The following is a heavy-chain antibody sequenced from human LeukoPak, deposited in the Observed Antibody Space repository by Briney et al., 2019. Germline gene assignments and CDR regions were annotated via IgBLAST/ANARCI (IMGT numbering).Heavy chain of an antibody. D-gene: IGHD3-22*01. J-gene: IGHJ4*02. CDR2: IWSDGSIQ. V-gene: IGHV3-33*01. CDR1: GFTFSTYG. Sequence: PGRSLRLSCAASGFTFSTYGMFWVRQAPDKGLEWVAVIWSDGSIQYYADSVKGRFTISRDNSMNTLYLQMNSLRAEDTAVYYRATGYDSSGYYSFDYWGQGTLVTVSS. CDR3: ATGYDSSGYYSFDY.